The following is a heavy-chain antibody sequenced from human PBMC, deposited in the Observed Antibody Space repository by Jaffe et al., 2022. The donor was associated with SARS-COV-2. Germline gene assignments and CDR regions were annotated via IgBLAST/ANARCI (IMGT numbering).Heavy chain of an antibody. CDR2: IFYSGST. D-gene: IGHD2-8*01. CDR3: ARQSNGWFDS. Sequence: QVHLQESGPGLVKPSETLSLTCTVSGGSISSSDYYWAWIRQPPGKGLEWIGTIFYSGSTYYMPSLMSRVTISVDTSKNQFSLKLTSMTAADTAMYYCARQSNGWFDSWGQGTLVTVSS. CDR1: GGSISSSDYY. V-gene: IGHV4-39*01. J-gene: IGHJ5*01.